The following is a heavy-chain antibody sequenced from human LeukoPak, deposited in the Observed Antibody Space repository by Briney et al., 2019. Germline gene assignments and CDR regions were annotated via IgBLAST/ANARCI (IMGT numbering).Heavy chain of an antibody. Sequence: ASETLSLTCTVPGGSISSYYWGWIRQPPGKGLEWIAYVHSIGYTNYNPSLKSRVTISMDTSKDQFYLKLISVTAADTAVYYCARHITDSGSAFDLWGRGTLVTVSS. D-gene: IGHD3-10*01. J-gene: IGHJ2*01. V-gene: IGHV4-59*08. CDR3: ARHITDSGSAFDL. CDR1: GGSISSYY. CDR2: VHSIGYT.